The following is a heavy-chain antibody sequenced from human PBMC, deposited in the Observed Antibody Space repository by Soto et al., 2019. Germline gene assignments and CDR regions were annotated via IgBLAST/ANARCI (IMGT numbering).Heavy chain of an antibody. CDR1: GGSTSRYH. CDR3: ARLLYHDTSGLQYYYFDL. Sequence: QVQLQESGPGLVKASETLSLTCTVSGGSTSRYHWGWVRQPPGQGLEWVGYVFYTGTTRNNPSLSARVNMSVDTSRNLFSLKLSSVTAADTAVYYCARLLYHDTSGLQYYYFDLWGQGTLVTVSS. V-gene: IGHV4-59*01. D-gene: IGHD3-22*01. J-gene: IGHJ4*02. CDR2: VFYTGTT.